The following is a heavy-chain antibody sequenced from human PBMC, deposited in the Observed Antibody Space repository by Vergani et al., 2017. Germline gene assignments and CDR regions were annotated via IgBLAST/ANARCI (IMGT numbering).Heavy chain of an antibody. D-gene: IGHD3-22*01. CDR2: INHSGST. Sequence: QVQLQQWGAGLLKPSETLSLTCAVYGGSFSGYYWGWIRQPPGKGLEWIGEINHSGSTNYNPSLKSRVTISVDTSKNQFSLKLSSVTAADTAVYYCARVLVVAPDYWGQGTLVTVSS. V-gene: IGHV4-34*01. J-gene: IGHJ4*02. CDR3: ARVLVVAPDY. CDR1: GGSFSGYY.